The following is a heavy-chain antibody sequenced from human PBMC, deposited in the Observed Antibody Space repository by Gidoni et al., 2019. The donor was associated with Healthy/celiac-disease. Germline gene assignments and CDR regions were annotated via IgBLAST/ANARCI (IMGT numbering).Heavy chain of an antibody. V-gene: IGHV4-31*03. J-gene: IGHJ3*02. CDR2: IYYSGST. Sequence: QVQLQESGPGLVKPSQTLSLTCTVSGGSISSGGYYWSWLRPPPGKGLEWIGYIYYSGSTYYNPSLKSRVTISVDTSKNQFSLKLSAVTAADTAVYYCARGRGLGDSSGQSDAFDIWGQGTMVTVSS. CDR1: GGSISSGGYY. D-gene: IGHD3-22*01. CDR3: ARGRGLGDSSGQSDAFDI.